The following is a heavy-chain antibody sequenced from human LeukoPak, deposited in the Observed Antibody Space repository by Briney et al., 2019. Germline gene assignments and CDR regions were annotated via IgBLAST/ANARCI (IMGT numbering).Heavy chain of an antibody. Sequence: GGSLRLSCAASGFTFSSYEMNWVRQAPGKGLEWVSYISSSGSTIYYADSVKGRFTISRDNAKNSLYLQMNSLRAEDTAVYYCARGGKPWFGDYWGQGTLVTVSS. J-gene: IGHJ4*02. D-gene: IGHD3-10*01. CDR3: ARGGKPWFGDY. V-gene: IGHV3-48*03. CDR2: ISSSGSTI. CDR1: GFTFSSYE.